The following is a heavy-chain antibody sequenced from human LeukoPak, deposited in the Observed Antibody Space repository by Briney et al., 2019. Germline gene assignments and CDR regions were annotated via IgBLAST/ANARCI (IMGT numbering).Heavy chain of an antibody. CDR1: GYTFANYY. CDR2: INPTGGST. J-gene: IGHJ3*02. CDR3: ASPLTADGLDI. V-gene: IGHV1-46*01. Sequence: ASVKVSFKASGYTFANYYIHWVRQAPGQGLEWMGVINPTGGSTFYAQKFQGRVTMTTDTSTSTGYMALSSLRSEDTAIYYCASPLTADGLDIWGQGTMVTVSS. D-gene: IGHD3-16*01.